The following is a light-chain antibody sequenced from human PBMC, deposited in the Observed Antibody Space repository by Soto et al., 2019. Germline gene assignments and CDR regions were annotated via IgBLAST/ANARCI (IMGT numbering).Light chain of an antibody. J-gene: IGKJ2*01. CDR1: QSASRSY. Sequence: EIVLTQSPGTLSLSPGERATLSCRASQSASRSYLAWYQQKPGQAPRLLIYGASTRDTGIPDSFSGSGSGTDFTLTISRLEPEDFAVYYCQQYDSSPSTFGQGTKLEIK. CDR3: QQYDSSPST. CDR2: GAS. V-gene: IGKV3-20*01.